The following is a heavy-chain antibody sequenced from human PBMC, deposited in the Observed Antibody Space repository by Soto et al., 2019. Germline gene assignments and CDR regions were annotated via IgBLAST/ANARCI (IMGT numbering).Heavy chain of an antibody. J-gene: IGHJ4*02. CDR3: AKSLEENYYGSGSFPPYYFDY. D-gene: IGHD3-10*01. V-gene: IGHV3-23*01. CDR2: ISGSGDST. Sequence: EVQLLESGGGLVQPGGSLRLSCAASGFTFSTYAMSWVRQAPGKGLEWVSAISGSGDSTYYADSVKGRFTISRDNSKNTLYLQMNSLRAEDTAVYYCAKSLEENYYGSGSFPPYYFDYWGQGTLVTVSS. CDR1: GFTFSTYA.